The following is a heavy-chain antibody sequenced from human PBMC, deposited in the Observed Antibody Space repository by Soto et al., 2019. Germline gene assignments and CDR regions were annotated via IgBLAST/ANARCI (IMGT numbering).Heavy chain of an antibody. V-gene: IGHV5-51*01. CDR1: GYSFTNYW. CDR3: ARQSGNNSPLGYFDY. CDR2: IYPGDSDT. J-gene: IGHJ4*02. D-gene: IGHD1-26*01. Sequence: EVQLVQSGAEVKKPGESLKISCKGSGYSFTNYWIGWVRQMPGKGLEWMGIIYPGDSDTRYSPSFQGQVTISADKSFSTAYLQWSSLKASDTAMYHCARQSGNNSPLGYFDYWGQGTLVTVSS.